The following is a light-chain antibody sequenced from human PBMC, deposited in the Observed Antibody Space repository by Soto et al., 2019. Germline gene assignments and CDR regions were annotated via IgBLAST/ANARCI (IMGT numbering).Light chain of an antibody. CDR3: GAWDGRLNGAV. J-gene: IGLJ2*01. CDR1: SSNIGANP. Sequence: QSVLTQPPSASGTPGQRVTISCSGSSSNIGANPINWYQQLPGTAPKLLIYNNDQRPSRVPDRFSASKSGTSASLAISGLQSEDEADYYCGAWDGRLNGAVLGGGTQLTVL. V-gene: IGLV1-44*01. CDR2: NND.